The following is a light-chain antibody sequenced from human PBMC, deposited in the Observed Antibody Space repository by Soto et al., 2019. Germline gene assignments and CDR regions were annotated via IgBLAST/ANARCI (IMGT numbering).Light chain of an antibody. CDR2: RNN. V-gene: IGLV1-47*01. CDR3: AAWDDSLSGLV. J-gene: IGLJ2*01. CDR1: SSNIGSNY. Sequence: QSVLTQPPSASGTPGQRVTISCSGSSSNIGSNYVYWYQQLPGTAPKLLIYRNNQRPSGVPDRFSGSKSGTSASQAISGLRSEDEADYYCAAWDDSLSGLVFGGGTKLTVL.